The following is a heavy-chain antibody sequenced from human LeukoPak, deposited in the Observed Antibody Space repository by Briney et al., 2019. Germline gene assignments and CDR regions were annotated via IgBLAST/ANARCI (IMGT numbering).Heavy chain of an antibody. V-gene: IGHV3-23*01. CDR1: GFIFSNYA. CDR2: LRGDGET. D-gene: IGHD3-16*01. J-gene: IGHJ4*02. Sequence: PGGSLRLSCVASGFIFSNYAMSWVRQAPARELEWVSSLRGDGETFYADSVKGRFTLSRDESRNTVYLHLNILRVEDTAIYYCAKASWVSTADAVLWGQGTVVTVT. CDR3: AKASWVSTADAVL.